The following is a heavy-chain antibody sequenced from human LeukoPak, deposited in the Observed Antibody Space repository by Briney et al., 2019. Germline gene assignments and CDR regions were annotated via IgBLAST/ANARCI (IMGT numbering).Heavy chain of an antibody. CDR3: ATSVTSSSGWYYGY. CDR1: GGSISSLSYY. Sequence: SETLSLTCAVSGGSISSLSYYWGWVRQPPGKGLEWIGSIYYGGRTYYNPSLKSRVTMPVDTSKNQFSLKLSSVTAADTAIYYCATSVTSSSGWYYGYWGQGSLVTVSS. J-gene: IGHJ4*02. D-gene: IGHD6-19*01. V-gene: IGHV4-39*01. CDR2: IYYGGRT.